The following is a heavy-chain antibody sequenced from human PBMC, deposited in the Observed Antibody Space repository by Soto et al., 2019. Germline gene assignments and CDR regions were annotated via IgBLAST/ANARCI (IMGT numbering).Heavy chain of an antibody. CDR1: VVAFDSYA. CDR3: ARDNRWAFDY. D-gene: IGHD3-16*01. CDR2: IGLNSGTI. J-gene: IGHJ4*02. Sequence: SLRLSCVASVVAFDSYAMNWVRHAPGKGLEWLSYIGLNSGTIEYSDSVEGRFTISRDDGKSSLYLQMNSLRDEDTAVYFCARDNRWAFDYWGRGTLLTVSS. V-gene: IGHV3-48*02.